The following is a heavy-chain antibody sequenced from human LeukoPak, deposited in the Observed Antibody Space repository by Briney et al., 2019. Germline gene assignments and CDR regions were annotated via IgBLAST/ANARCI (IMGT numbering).Heavy chain of an antibody. CDR3: AKDGHCTNGVCHYNGMDV. V-gene: IGHV1-18*01. CDR1: GYTFTSYG. D-gene: IGHD2-8*01. J-gene: IGHJ6*02. CDR2: ISAYNGNT. Sequence: ASVKVSCKASGYTFTSYGISWVRQAPGQGLEWMGWISAYNGNTNYAQKLQGRVTMTTDTSTSTAYMELRSLRSDDTAVYYCAKDGHCTNGVCHYNGMDVWGQGTTVTVSS.